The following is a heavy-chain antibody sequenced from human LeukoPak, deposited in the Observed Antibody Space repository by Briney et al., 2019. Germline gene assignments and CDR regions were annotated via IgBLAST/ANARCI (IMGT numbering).Heavy chain of an antibody. CDR1: GYTFTGYY. J-gene: IGHJ4*02. CDR2: INPNSGGT. V-gene: IGHV1-2*02. Sequence: ASVKVSCKASGYTFTGYYMHWVRQAPGQGLEWMGWINPNSGGTNYAQKFQGRVAMTRDTSISTAYMELSRLRSDDTAVYYCARPYYYGSGSLIDYWGQGTLVTVSS. CDR3: ARPYYYGSGSLIDY. D-gene: IGHD3-10*01.